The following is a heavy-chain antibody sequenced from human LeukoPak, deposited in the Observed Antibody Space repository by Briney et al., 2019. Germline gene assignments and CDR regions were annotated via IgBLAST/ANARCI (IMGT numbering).Heavy chain of an antibody. V-gene: IGHV1-18*01. J-gene: IGHJ4*02. CDR1: GYTFTSYG. Sequence: ASVKVSCKASGYTFTSYGISWVRQAPGQGLEWMGWISAYNGNTNYAQKLQGRVTMTTDTSTSTAYMELRSLRSDDTAVYYCARDCPAPFWSGPHDFDYWGQGTLVTVSS. D-gene: IGHD3-3*01. CDR2: ISAYNGNT. CDR3: ARDCPAPFWSGPHDFDY.